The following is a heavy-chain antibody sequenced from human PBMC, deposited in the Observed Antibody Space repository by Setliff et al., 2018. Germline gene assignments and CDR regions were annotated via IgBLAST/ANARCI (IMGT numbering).Heavy chain of an antibody. CDR3: AKGGSDFWSELDY. CDR2: ISYDGSTK. D-gene: IGHD3-3*01. J-gene: IGHJ4*02. CDR1: GFTFNNFA. Sequence: GGSLRLSCAASGFTFNNFAMHWVRQAPGKGLEWVAVISYDGSTKYYADSVKGRFTISRDDSKNTLYLQMLSLRAEDTAVYYCAKGGSDFWSELDYWGQGTLVTVSS. V-gene: IGHV3-30*12.